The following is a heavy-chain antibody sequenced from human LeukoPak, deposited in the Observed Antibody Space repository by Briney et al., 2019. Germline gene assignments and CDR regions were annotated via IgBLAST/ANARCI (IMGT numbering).Heavy chain of an antibody. CDR1: GFTFGNYA. CDR2: ISGSGGST. Sequence: GGSLRLSCVGSGFTFGNYAMNWVRQAPGKGLEWVAAISGSGGSTYYADSMKGRFTISRDNSQNTLYLQMNSLRAEDTAVYYCAKDVREDIVVVPAAPHTNWFDPWGQGTLVTVSS. CDR3: AKDVREDIVVVPAAPHTNWFDP. J-gene: IGHJ5*02. V-gene: IGHV3-23*01. D-gene: IGHD2-2*01.